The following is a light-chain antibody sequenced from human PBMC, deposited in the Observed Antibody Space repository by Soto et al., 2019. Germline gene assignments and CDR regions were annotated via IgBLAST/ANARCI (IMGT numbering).Light chain of an antibody. CDR1: QSVGSN. Sequence: VMTQSPATLSVSPGERATLSCRASQSVGSNLAWYQQKPGQAPRLLIYGASTRATGIPARFSGSGSGTEFTLTISSLQSEDFAVYYCQQYNNWPPLTFGGGTKVDIK. V-gene: IGKV3-15*01. J-gene: IGKJ4*01. CDR3: QQYNNWPPLT. CDR2: GAS.